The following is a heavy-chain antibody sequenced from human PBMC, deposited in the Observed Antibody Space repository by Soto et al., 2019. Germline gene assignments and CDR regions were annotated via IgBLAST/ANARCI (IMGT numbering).Heavy chain of an antibody. D-gene: IGHD3-22*01. CDR3: AREYYDSSGYFFDY. J-gene: IGHJ4*02. CDR1: GGSISSGGYS. CDR2: IYHSGST. V-gene: IGHV4-30-2*01. Sequence: QLQLQESGSGLVKPSQTLSLTCAVSGGSISSGGYSWSWIRQPPGKGLERIGYIYHSGSTYYNPSLTSRVTISVDRSKNQFSLKLSSVTAADTAVYYCAREYYDSSGYFFDYWGQGTLVTVSS.